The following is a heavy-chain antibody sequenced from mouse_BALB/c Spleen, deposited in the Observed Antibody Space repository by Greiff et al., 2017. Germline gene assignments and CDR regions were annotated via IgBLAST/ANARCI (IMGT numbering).Heavy chain of an antibody. V-gene: IGHV5-6-3*01. Sequence: EVKVVESGGGLVQPGGSLKLSCAASGFTFSSYGMSWVRQTPDKRLELVATINSNGGSTYYPDSVKGRFTISRDNAKNTLYLQMSSLKSEDTAMYYCARSYGKAFAYWGQGTLVTVSA. D-gene: IGHD2-1*01. CDR3: ARSYGKAFAY. CDR2: INSNGGST. CDR1: GFTFSSYG. J-gene: IGHJ3*01.